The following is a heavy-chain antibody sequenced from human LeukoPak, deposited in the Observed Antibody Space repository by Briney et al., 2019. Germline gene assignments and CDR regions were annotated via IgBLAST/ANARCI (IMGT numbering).Heavy chain of an antibody. D-gene: IGHD7-27*01. CDR3: ARYFPASKTGWFDP. CDR1: GGSISSGVYC. J-gene: IGHJ5*02. Sequence: SETLSLTCTVSGGSISSGVYCWSWIWQPPGKGLEWIGYICHTGSTYYNPSLKSRVTISVDRSKNQFSLKLNSVTAADTAVFYCARYFPASKTGWFDPWGQGTLVTVSS. V-gene: IGHV4-30-2*01. CDR2: ICHTGST.